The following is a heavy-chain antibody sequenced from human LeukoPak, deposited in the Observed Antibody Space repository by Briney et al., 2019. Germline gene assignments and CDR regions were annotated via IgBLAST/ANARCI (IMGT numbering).Heavy chain of an antibody. J-gene: IGHJ1*01. V-gene: IGHV3-33*01. CDR1: GFTFSSYG. CDR2: IRYDGSNK. CDR3: ARDSTTAGSPEYFQH. Sequence: PGGSLRLSCAASGFTFSSYGMYWVRQAPGKGLEWVAVIRYDGSNKYYADSVKGRFTISRDNSKNMLYLQMNSLRAEDTAVYYCARDSTTAGSPEYFQHWGQGTLVTVSS. D-gene: IGHD1-26*01.